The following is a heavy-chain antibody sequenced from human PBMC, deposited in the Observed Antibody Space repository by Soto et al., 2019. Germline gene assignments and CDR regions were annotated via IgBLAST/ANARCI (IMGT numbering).Heavy chain of an antibody. Sequence: NPSETLSLTCAVYGGSFSGYYWSWIRQPPGKGLEWIGEINHSGSTNYNPSLKSRVTISVDTSKNQFSLKLSSVTAADTAVYYCARRRRIAARRYYYYGMDVWGQGTTVTVSS. CDR2: INHSGST. CDR3: ARRRRIAARRYYYYGMDV. V-gene: IGHV4-34*01. J-gene: IGHJ6*02. CDR1: GGSFSGYY. D-gene: IGHD6-6*01.